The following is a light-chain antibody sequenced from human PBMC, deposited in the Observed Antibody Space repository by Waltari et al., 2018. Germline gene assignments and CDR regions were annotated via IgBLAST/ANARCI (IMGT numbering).Light chain of an antibody. CDR3: HQRSNWPPLT. CDR2: DAS. J-gene: IGKJ4*01. Sequence: EIVLTQSPATLSLAPGERATLYCRASESLTTYLAWFQQRPGQAPRLLISDASRRAPGIPPRFSGSGFGTDFTLTITSLEPEDFGVYFCHQRSNWPPLTFGGGTRVEI. V-gene: IGKV3-11*01. CDR1: ESLTTY.